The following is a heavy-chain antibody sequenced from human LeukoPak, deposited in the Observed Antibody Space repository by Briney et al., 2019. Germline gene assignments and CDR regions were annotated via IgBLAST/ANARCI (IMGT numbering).Heavy chain of an antibody. Sequence: SVKVSCKASGGTFSSYAISWVRQAPGQGLEWMGGIIPIFGTANYAQKFQGRVTITADKSTSTAYMELSSLRSEDTAVYYCARDSSLDGSSGPFDYWGQGTLVTVSS. V-gene: IGHV1-69*06. CDR2: IIPIFGTA. J-gene: IGHJ4*02. CDR3: ARDSSLDGSSGPFDY. D-gene: IGHD3-22*01. CDR1: GGTFSSYA.